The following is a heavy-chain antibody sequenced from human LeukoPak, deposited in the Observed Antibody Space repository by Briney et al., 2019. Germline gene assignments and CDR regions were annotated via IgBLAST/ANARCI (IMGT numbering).Heavy chain of an antibody. D-gene: IGHD6-19*01. CDR3: ARGPLAAGTQSYYYYYYGMDV. J-gene: IGHJ6*02. CDR2: ISYAGTNK. Sequence: GVSLTLSCAASGFTFSSYGMHWLRQAPGNGLEWVAVISYAGTNKYYADSVKGRFTISRDNSKNTLYLQMNSMRAEDTAVYYCARGPLAAGTQSYYYYYYGMDVWGQGTTVTVSS. CDR1: GFTFSSYG. V-gene: IGHV3-30*03.